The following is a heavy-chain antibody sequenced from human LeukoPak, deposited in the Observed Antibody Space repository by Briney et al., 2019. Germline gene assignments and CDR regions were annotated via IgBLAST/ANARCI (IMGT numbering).Heavy chain of an antibody. Sequence: SETLSLTCSVSGDSISTYHWSWTRQAPGKGLEWIGSMSYTGSTDYNPSVKSRVTISVDSSKNQFSLKLSSLTAADTAVYHCARLSSSAWNSFDFWGQGTLVTVSS. D-gene: IGHD2-2*01. J-gene: IGHJ4*02. CDR2: MSYTGST. CDR3: ARLSSSAWNSFDF. V-gene: IGHV4-59*08. CDR1: GDSISTYH.